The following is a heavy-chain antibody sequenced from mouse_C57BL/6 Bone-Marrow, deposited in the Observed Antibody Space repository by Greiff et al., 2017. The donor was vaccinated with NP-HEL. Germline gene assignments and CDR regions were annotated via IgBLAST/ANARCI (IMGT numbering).Heavy chain of an antibody. D-gene: IGHD2-4*01. CDR1: GYTFTSYW. CDR2: IDPSDSYT. J-gene: IGHJ4*01. V-gene: IGHV1-69*01. Sequence: VQLQQPGAELVMPGASVKLSRKASGYTFTSYWMHWVKQRPGQGLEWIGEIDPSDSYTNYNQKFKGKSTLTVDKSSSTAYMQLSSLTSEDSAVYYCARSLYDYGEGGAMDYWGQGTSVTVSS. CDR3: ARSLYDYGEGGAMDY.